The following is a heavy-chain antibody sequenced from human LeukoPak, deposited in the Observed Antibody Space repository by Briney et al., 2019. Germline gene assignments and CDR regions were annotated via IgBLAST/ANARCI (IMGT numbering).Heavy chain of an antibody. CDR2: FDPEDGET. V-gene: IGHV1-24*01. CDR1: RYTLTELS. J-gene: IGHJ4*02. D-gene: IGHD2-2*01. Sequence: GASVKVSCKVSRYTLTELSMHWVRQAPGKGLEWMGGFDPEDGETIYAQKFQGRVTMTEDTSTDTAYMELSSLRSEDTAVYYCATATPAAKGGGFDYWGQGTLVTVSS. CDR3: ATATPAAKGGGFDY.